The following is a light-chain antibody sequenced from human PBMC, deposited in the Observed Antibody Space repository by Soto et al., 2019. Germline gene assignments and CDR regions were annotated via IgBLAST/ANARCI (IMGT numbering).Light chain of an antibody. CDR2: EVS. V-gene: IGLV2-14*01. J-gene: IGLJ3*02. Sequence: QSALTQPASVSGSPGQSITISCTGTSSDIGGYNYVSWYQQYPGKAPKLMIYEVSNRPSGVSNRFSGSKSDNTASLTISGLQAEDEADYYCSSYSSSTTWMFGGGTKLTVL. CDR3: SSYSSSTTWM. CDR1: SSDIGGYNY.